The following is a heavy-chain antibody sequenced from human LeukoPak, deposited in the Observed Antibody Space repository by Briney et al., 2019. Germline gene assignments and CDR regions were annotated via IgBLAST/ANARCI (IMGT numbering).Heavy chain of an antibody. CDR1: GGSISSYY. CDR3: ARSVYYYDDFDY. CDR2: IYYSGST. V-gene: IGHV4-59*08. Sequence: PSETLSLTCTVSGGSISSYYWSWIRQPPGKGLEWIGYIYYSGSTNYNPSLKSRVTISVDTSKNQFSLKLSSVTAADTAVYYCARSVYYYDDFDYWGQGTLVTVSS. J-gene: IGHJ4*02. D-gene: IGHD3-22*01.